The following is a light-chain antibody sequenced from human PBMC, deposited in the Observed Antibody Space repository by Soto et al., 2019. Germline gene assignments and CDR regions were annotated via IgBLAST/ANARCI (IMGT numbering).Light chain of an antibody. Sequence: QPDLTQPASVSGSPGQSSTISCARTSSDVGGYNYVSWYQQHPGKAPKLMIYDVSNRPSGVSNRFSASKSGNTASLTISGLQAEDEADYYCSSYTSSSTRVFGTGTKVT. CDR2: DVS. J-gene: IGLJ1*01. V-gene: IGLV2-14*03. CDR1: SSDVGGYNY. CDR3: SSYTSSSTRV.